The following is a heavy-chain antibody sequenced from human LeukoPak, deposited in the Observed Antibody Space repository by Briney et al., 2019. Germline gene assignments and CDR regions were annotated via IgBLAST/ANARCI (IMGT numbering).Heavy chain of an antibody. D-gene: IGHD3-10*01. V-gene: IGHV3-21*01. Sequence: GGSLRLSCAASGSTFSSYSMNWVRQAPGKGLEWVSSISSSSSYIYYADSVKGRFTISRDNAKSSLYLQMNSLRAEDTAVYYCAREQLWFGESAFDYWGQGTLVTVSS. CDR3: AREQLWFGESAFDY. CDR2: ISSSSSYI. J-gene: IGHJ4*02. CDR1: GSTFSSYS.